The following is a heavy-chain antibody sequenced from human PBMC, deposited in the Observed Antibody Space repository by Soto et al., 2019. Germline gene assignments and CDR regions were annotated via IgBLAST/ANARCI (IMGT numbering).Heavy chain of an antibody. CDR1: GFSLSTSGMC. CDR3: ARIHRYSSSWYRGFDP. CDR2: IDWDDDK. D-gene: IGHD6-13*01. V-gene: IGHV2-70*01. J-gene: IGHJ5*02. Sequence: SGPTLVNPTQPLTLTCTFSGFSLSTSGMCVSWIRQPPGKALEWLALIDWDDDKYYSTSLKTRLTISKDTSKNQVVLTMTNMDPVDTATYYCARIHRYSSSWYRGFDPWGQGTLVTVPQ.